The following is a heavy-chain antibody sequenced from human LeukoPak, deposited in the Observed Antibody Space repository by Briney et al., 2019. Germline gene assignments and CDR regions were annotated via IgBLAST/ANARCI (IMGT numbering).Heavy chain of an antibody. V-gene: IGHV3-21*01. Sequence: GGSLRLSCAASGFTFSSYAMSWVRQAPGKGLEWVSAISTSSYKYYADSVRGRFTISRDNAKDSLYLQMNSLRAEDTAVYYCARDSSSSNYYYGMDVWGQGTTVTVSS. CDR3: ARDSSSSNYYYGMDV. CDR1: GFTFSSYA. CDR2: ISTSSYK. J-gene: IGHJ6*02. D-gene: IGHD6-6*01.